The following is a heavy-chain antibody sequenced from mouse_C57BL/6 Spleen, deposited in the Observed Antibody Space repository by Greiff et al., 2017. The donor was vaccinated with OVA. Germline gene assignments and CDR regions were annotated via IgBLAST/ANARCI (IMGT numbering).Heavy chain of an antibody. CDR2: IYPGDGDN. CDR1: GYAFSSSW. CDR3: ARRGTGTEAMDY. D-gene: IGHD4-1*01. J-gene: IGHJ4*01. Sequence: QVQLQQSGPELVKPGASVKISCKASGYAFSSSWMNWVKQRPGKGLEWIGRIYPGDGDNNYNGTFKGKATLTVEKYYSTAYRQLSSLTSDDSAVYVCARRGTGTEAMDYWGQGTSVTVSS. V-gene: IGHV1-82*01.